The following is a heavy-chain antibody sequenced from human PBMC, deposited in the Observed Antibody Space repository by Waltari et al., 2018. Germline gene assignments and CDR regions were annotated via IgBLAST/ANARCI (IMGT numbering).Heavy chain of an antibody. Sequence: QVQLVQSGAAVKKPGASVKVSCQASGYTFLGYYMHWVPPAPGQGLEWRGRINPNSGGTNYAQKFQGRVTMTRDTSISTAYMELSRLRSDDTAVYYCARAPRGTGIADYWGQGTLVTVSS. CDR1: GYTFLGYY. CDR3: ARAPRGTGIADY. V-gene: IGHV1-2*06. J-gene: IGHJ4*02. D-gene: IGHD6-13*01. CDR2: INPNSGGT.